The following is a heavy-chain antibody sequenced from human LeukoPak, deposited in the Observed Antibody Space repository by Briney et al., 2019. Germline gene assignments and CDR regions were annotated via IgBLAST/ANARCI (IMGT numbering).Heavy chain of an antibody. V-gene: IGHV1-8*03. CDR1: GYTFTSYD. CDR2: MNPNSGNT. CDR3: AKLSAYYSYDTIDY. Sequence: GASVKVSCKASGYTFTSYDINWVRQATGQGLEWMGWMNPNSGNTGYAQKFQGRVTITRNTSISTAYMELSSLRAEDTAVYYCAKLSAYYSYDTIDYWGQGTLVTVSS. D-gene: IGHD3-22*01. J-gene: IGHJ4*02.